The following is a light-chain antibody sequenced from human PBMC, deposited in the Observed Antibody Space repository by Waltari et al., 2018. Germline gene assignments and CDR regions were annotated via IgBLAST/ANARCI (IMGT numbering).Light chain of an antibody. CDR3: AAWDDSLIGRV. CDR1: SSNIGTNT. Sequence: QSVLTQPPSPSGTPGQTVTISCSGSSSNIGTNTLTWYQQFPGTAPKVLVFANYHRPSGVPDRFSASKSGTSASLVISGLQSEDEGDYFCAAWDDSLIGRVFGGGTTLTVL. J-gene: IGLJ2*01. V-gene: IGLV1-44*01. CDR2: ANY.